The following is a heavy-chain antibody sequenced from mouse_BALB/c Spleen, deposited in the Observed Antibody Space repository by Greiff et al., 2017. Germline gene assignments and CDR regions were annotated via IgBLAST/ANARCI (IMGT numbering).Heavy chain of an antibody. J-gene: IGHJ4*01. V-gene: IGHV5-6*01. CDR2: ISSGGSYT. CDR1: GFTFSSYG. Sequence: EVMLVESGGDLVKPGGSLKLSCAASGFTFSSYGMSWVRQTPDKRLEWVATISSGGSYTYYPDSVKGRFTISRDNAKNTLYLQMSSLKSEDTAMYYCARPLYRYEVYYAMDYWGQGTSVTVSS. D-gene: IGHD2-14*01. CDR3: ARPLYRYEVYYAMDY.